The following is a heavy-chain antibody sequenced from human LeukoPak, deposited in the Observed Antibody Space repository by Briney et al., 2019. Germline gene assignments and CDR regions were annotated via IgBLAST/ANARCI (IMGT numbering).Heavy chain of an antibody. CDR1: GVSISSNSYY. CDR3: ALNKYYYDSSGSGRFDY. D-gene: IGHD3-22*01. Sequence: SETLSLTCTVSGVSISSNSYYWGWIRQPPGKELEWVGSMSYGGSTYYNPSLKSRVTMSVDTSKNQFSLKLTPVTAADTAVYHCALNKYYYDSSGSGRFDYWGQGTLVTVSS. V-gene: IGHV4-39*01. CDR2: MSYGGST. J-gene: IGHJ4*02.